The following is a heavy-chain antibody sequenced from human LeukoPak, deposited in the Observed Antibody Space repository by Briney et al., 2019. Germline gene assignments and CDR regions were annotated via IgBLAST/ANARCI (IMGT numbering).Heavy chain of an antibody. V-gene: IGHV4-61*01. Sequence: SETLSLTCTVSGDSVSSGTYYWSWVPQPPGKGLEWIGFISYSGSTNYNPSLKSRITISVDMSKKQFSLKVRSVTAADTAVYYCARVPFVWGEGTMVTVSS. CDR1: GDSVSSGTYY. CDR2: ISYSGST. J-gene: IGHJ3*01. CDR3: ARVPFV.